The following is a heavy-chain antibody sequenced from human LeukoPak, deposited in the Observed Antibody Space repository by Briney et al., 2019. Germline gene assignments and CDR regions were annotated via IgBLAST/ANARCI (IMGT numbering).Heavy chain of an antibody. CDR2: RWYDGSNK. V-gene: IGHV3-33*01. J-gene: IGHJ4*02. Sequence: PGRSLRLSCAASGFTFSSYGMHWVRQAPGKGLEWVAVRWYDGSNKYYADSVKGRFTISRDNSKNTLYLQMNSLRAEDTAVYYCARDFGSYRYTTYYFDYWGQGTLVTVSS. D-gene: IGHD3-16*02. CDR3: ARDFGSYRYTTYYFDY. CDR1: GFTFSSYG.